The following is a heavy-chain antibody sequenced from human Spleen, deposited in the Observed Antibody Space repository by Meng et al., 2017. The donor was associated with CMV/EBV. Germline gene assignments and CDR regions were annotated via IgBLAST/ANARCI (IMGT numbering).Heavy chain of an antibody. CDR2: IVGSGGGT. J-gene: IGHJ4*02. CDR1: GFTFSSYA. CDR3: AREGVVGATELDY. D-gene: IGHD1-26*01. V-gene: IGHV3-23*01. Sequence: GGSLRLSCAASGFTFSSYAMSWVRQAPGKGLEWVSAIVGSGGGTYYADSVKGRFTISRDNSKDTLYLQMNSLRAEDTAVYYCAREGVVGATELDYWGQGTLVTVSS.